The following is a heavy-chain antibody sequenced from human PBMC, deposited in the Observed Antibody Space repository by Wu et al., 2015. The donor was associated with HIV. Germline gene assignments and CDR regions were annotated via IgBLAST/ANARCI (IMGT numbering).Heavy chain of an antibody. J-gene: IGHJ6*03. D-gene: IGHD4-23*01. CDR2: ISGYNGNT. CDR1: RYTFTSFG. Sequence: QVQLLQSGAEVKKPGASVKVSCKASRYTFTSFGISWVRQAPGQGLEWMGWISGYNGNTNYAQKYQGRVTMTTDTSTSTAYMELRSLRSDDTAMYYCARGAVEMDYYYYMDVWGKGTTVTVSS. CDR3: ARGAVEMDYYYYMDV. V-gene: IGHV1-18*01.